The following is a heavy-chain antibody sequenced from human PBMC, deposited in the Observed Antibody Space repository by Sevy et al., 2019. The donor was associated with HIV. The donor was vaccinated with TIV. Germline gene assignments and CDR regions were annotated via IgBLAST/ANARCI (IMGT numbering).Heavy chain of an antibody. J-gene: IGHJ1*01. V-gene: IGHV3-30-3*01. CDR3: ARDQGINGYYAEYFQH. Sequence: GGSLRLSCAASGFTFSSYAMHWVRQAPGKGLEWVAVISYDVNNKYYADSVKGRFTISRDNSKNTLYLQMNSLRPEDTAIYYCARDQGINGYYAEYFQHWGQGTLVTVSS. CDR1: GFTFSSYA. D-gene: IGHD1-26*01. CDR2: ISYDVNNK.